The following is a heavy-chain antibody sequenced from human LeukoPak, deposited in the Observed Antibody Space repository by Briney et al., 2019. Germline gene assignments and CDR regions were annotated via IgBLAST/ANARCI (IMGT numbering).Heavy chain of an antibody. CDR3: ARGGVVVAATPFDY. CDR1: GGSVSSGSYY. CDR2: IYYSGST. J-gene: IGHJ4*02. Sequence: SETLSLTCTVSGGSVSSGSYYWSWIRQPPGKGLEWIGYIYYSGSTNCNPSLKSRVTISVDTSKNQFSLKLSSVTAADTAVYYCARGGVVVAATPFDYWGQGTLVTVSS. D-gene: IGHD2-15*01. V-gene: IGHV4-61*01.